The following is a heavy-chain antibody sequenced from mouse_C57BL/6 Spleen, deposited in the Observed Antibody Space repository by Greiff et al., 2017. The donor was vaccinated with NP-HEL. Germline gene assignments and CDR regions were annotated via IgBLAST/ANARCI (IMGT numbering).Heavy chain of an antibody. CDR1: GFNITDYY. Sequence: VQLPPSVAALLPPSPSVSLSCTASGFNITDYYMHWVKQRPEQGLEWLGRIDPADGETKYAPKFQGQATITADTYSKTAYMQPSSLTTEDTAGYYCALRQSGYLDYWGQGTTLTVSS. J-gene: IGHJ2*01. CDR3: ALRQSGYLDY. CDR2: IDPADGET. V-gene: IGHV14-2*01. D-gene: IGHD3-2*01.